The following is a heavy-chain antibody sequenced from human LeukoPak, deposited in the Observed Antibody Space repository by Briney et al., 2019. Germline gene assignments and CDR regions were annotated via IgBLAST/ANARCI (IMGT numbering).Heavy chain of an antibody. Sequence: RPGGSLRLSCAASGFTFSSYSTNWVRQAPGKGLEWVSYISSSSSTIYYADSVKGRFTISRDNAKNSLYLQMNSLRAEDTAVYYCARDSLPSETDYDFWSGFHIYYFDYWGQGTLVTVSS. V-gene: IGHV3-48*01. J-gene: IGHJ4*02. CDR3: ARDSLPSETDYDFWSGFHIYYFDY. CDR1: GFTFSSYS. D-gene: IGHD3-3*01. CDR2: ISSSSSTI.